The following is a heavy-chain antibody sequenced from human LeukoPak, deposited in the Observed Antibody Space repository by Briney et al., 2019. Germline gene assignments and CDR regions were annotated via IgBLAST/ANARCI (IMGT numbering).Heavy chain of an antibody. J-gene: IGHJ3*02. CDR3: ARDLSGDGYNDAFDI. CDR2: IIPIFGTA. V-gene: IGHV1-69*13. Sequence: SVKVSCKASGGTFSSYAISWVRQAPGQGLEWMGGIIPIFGTANYAQKYQGRVTITADESTSTAYMELSSLRSEDTAVYYCARDLSGDGYNDAFDIWGQGTMVTVSS. CDR1: GGTFSSYA. D-gene: IGHD5-24*01.